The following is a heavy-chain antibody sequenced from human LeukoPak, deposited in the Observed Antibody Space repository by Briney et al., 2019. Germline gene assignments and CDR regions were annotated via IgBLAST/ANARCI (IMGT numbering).Heavy chain of an antibody. CDR3: ARRIAARPVWVDY. D-gene: IGHD6-6*01. CDR2: INHSGST. J-gene: IGHJ4*02. CDR1: GGSFSGYY. V-gene: IGHV4-34*01. Sequence: KTSETLSLTCAVYGGSFSGYYWSWIRQPPGKGLEWIGEINHSGSTNYNPSLKSRVTISVDTSKNQFSLKLSSVTAADTAVYYCARRIAARPVWVDYWGQGTLVTVSS.